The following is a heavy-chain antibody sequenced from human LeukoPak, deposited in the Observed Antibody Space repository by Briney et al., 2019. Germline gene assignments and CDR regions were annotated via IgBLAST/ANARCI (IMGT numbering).Heavy chain of an antibody. V-gene: IGHV4-39*02. CDR2: IYYSGST. Sequence: SETLSLTCTVSGGSISSSSYYWGWIRQPPGKGLEWIGSIYYSGSTYYNPSLKSRVTISVDTSKNQFSLKLSSVTAADTAVYYCARDTCSGGSCPDYYYGMDVWGQGTTVTVSS. CDR3: ARDTCSGGSCPDYYYGMDV. D-gene: IGHD2-15*01. CDR1: GGSISSSSYY. J-gene: IGHJ6*02.